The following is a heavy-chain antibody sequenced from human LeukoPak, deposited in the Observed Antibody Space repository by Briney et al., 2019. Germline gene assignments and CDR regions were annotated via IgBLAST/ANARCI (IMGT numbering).Heavy chain of an antibody. Sequence: ASVKVSCKASGYTFTSYGISWVRQAPGQGLEWMGWISAYNGNTNYAQKLQGRVTMTTDTSTSTAYMELRSLRSDDTAVYYCARRVYSSGYYGGLDYWGQGTLVTVSS. V-gene: IGHV1-18*01. CDR1: GYTFTSYG. D-gene: IGHD3-22*01. CDR2: ISAYNGNT. CDR3: ARRVYSSGYYGGLDY. J-gene: IGHJ4*02.